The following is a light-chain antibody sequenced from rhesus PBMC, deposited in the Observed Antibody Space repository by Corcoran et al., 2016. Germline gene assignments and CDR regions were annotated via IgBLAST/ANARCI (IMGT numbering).Light chain of an antibody. V-gene: IGKV3S9*01. Sequence: EIVMTQSPATLSLSPGERATLSCRASQSVSSYVAWYQQKPEQAPRLLIYGASSRATGIPDRFSGSGSGTDCTLIISSLEPEDVGVYYCQQYNNWNRTFGQGTKVEIK. J-gene: IGKJ1*01. CDR2: GAS. CDR1: QSVSSY. CDR3: QQYNNWNRT.